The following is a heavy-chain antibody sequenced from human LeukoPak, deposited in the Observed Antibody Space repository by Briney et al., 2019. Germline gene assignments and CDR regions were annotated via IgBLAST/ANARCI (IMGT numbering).Heavy chain of an antibody. J-gene: IGHJ4*02. Sequence: PSETLSLTCAVSGGSISSGGYSWRWIRQPPGKGLEWIGCIYHSGSTYYNPSLKSRVTISVDRSKNQFSLKLSSVTAADTAVYYCAGSSGFYQPNDYWGRGTLVTVSS. V-gene: IGHV4-30-2*02. CDR3: AGSSGFYQPNDY. CDR2: IYHSGST. CDR1: GGSISSGGYS. D-gene: IGHD3-10*01.